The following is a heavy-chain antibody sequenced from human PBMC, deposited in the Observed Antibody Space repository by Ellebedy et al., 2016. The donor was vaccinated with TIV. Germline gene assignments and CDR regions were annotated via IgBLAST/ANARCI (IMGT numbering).Heavy chain of an antibody. Sequence: GESLKISXAASGFVFKSYSMNWVRQAPGKGLEWVASISDRNSKRFYSDSVKGRFIISRDDATSSLFLEMNTLRVEDTAVYNCARPMFYYHYYMDVWGKGTTVIV. V-gene: IGHV3-21*01. CDR3: ARPMFYYHYYMDV. CDR1: GFVFKSYS. J-gene: IGHJ6*03. D-gene: IGHD3-10*02. CDR2: ISDRNSKR.